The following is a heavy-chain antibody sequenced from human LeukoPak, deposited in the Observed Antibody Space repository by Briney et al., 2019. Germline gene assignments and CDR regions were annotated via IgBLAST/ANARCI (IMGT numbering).Heavy chain of an antibody. V-gene: IGHV3-66*01. D-gene: IGHD2-21*02. CDR1: GFTVSSNY. CDR2: IYSSGTT. CDR3: AKDIVGGGDDY. J-gene: IGHJ4*02. Sequence: GGSLRLSCAASGFTVSSNYMSWVRQAPGKGLEWVSVIYSSGTTYYTDSVKGRFTISRDNSKNTLYLQMNSLRVGDTAVYYCAKDIVGGGDDYWGQGTLVIVSS.